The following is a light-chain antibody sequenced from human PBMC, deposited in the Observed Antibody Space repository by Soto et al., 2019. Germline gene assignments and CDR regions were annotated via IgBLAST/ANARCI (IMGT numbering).Light chain of an antibody. Sequence: QSALTQPRSVSGSPGQSVTISCTGTSSDVGGYNYVSWYQQHPGKAPKVMIYVVSKRPSGVPYRFSGSKSGNTASLTISGLQDGDEADYYCCSYAGTYTLIFGGGTQLTVL. J-gene: IGLJ2*01. V-gene: IGLV2-11*01. CDR1: SSDVGGYNY. CDR2: VVS. CDR3: CSYAGTYTLI.